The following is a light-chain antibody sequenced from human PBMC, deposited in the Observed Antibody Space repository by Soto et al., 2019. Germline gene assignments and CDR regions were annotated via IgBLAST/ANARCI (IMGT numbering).Light chain of an antibody. CDR1: QSVKNY. V-gene: IGKV1-39*01. Sequence: DIQMTQSPSSLSASVGDRVTITCRASQSVKNYLNWYQHKPGKAPRLLIYSVSNLQSGVPPRFSGSASWTYFTLTISSLQPEDSATYYCHQSYSIPLTFRGGTKVEIK. J-gene: IGKJ4*01. CDR2: SVS. CDR3: HQSYSIPLT.